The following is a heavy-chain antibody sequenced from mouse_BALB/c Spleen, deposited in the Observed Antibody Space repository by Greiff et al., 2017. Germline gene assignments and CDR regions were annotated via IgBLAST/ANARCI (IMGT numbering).Heavy chain of an antibody. D-gene: IGHD1-1*01. V-gene: IGHV1-31*01. CDR1: GYSFTGYY. CDR3: ARSLTTVRYAMDY. Sequence: EVQLQQSGPELVKPGASVKISCKASGYSFTGYYMHWVKQSHVKSLEWIGRINPYNGATSYNQNFKDKASLTVDKSSSTAYMELHSLTSEDSAVYYCARSLTTVRYAMDYWGQGTSVTVSS. CDR2: INPYNGAT. J-gene: IGHJ4*01.